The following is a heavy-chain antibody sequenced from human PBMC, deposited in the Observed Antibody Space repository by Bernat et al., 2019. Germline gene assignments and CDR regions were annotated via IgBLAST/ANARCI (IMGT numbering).Heavy chain of an antibody. D-gene: IGHD3-10*01. CDR3: ARAPVTMVQGVSYDY. Sequence: QLQLQESGPGLVKPSETLSLTCIVSGSSISSNSYYWDWIRQPPGKGLEWIGSLYFSGSNYYNPSLDSRVTISVDTSKNQFSLKLSSVTAADTAVYYCARAPVTMVQGVSYDYWGQGTLVTVSS. V-gene: IGHV4-39*07. CDR2: LYFSGSN. CDR1: GSSISSNSYY. J-gene: IGHJ4*02.